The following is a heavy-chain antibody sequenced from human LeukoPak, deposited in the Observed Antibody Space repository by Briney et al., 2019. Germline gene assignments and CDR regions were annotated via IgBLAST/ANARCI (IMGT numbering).Heavy chain of an antibody. D-gene: IGHD5-18*01. V-gene: IGHV3-11*01. CDR3: ARDSDTAATDY. J-gene: IGHJ4*02. CDR1: GFTFSDYY. Sequence: GGSLRLSCAASGFTFSDYYMSWIRQAPGKGLEWVSYITSSGSTIYYADSVKGRLTISRDNARNSLYLQMNSLRAEDTAVYYCARDSDTAATDYWGQGTLVTVSS. CDR2: ITSSGSTI.